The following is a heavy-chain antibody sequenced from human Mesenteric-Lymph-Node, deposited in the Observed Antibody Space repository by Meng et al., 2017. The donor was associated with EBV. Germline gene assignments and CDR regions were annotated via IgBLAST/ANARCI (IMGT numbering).Heavy chain of an antibody. D-gene: IGHD3-16*01. Sequence: VQLRGSGQGLVKPSGTLSLTCAVSVDSISNSNWWSWVRQPPGKGLEWIGEIYYTGSTNYNPSLKSRVSMSVDKSKNEFSLEVNSVTAADTAVYYCASGGVRDPSPPYWGQGALVTVSS. V-gene: IGHV4-4*02. CDR1: VDSISNSNW. J-gene: IGHJ1*01. CDR2: IYYTGST. CDR3: ASGGVRDPSPPY.